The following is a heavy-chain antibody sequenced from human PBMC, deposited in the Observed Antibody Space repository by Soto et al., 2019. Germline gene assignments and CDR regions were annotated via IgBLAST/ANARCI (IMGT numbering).Heavy chain of an antibody. D-gene: IGHD6-19*01. CDR2: IRNKANSYST. Sequence: EVQLVESGGGLVQPGGSLRLSCAASGFTFSDYYMDWVRQAPGKGLECVGRIRNKANSYSTEYAASVKVRFTISRDDSKSSLYLQMDSLKTEDTAVYYCVRSFLSSDLKPFDYWGQGTLVTVSS. CDR3: VRSFLSSDLKPFDY. CDR1: GFTFSDYY. V-gene: IGHV3-72*01. J-gene: IGHJ4*02.